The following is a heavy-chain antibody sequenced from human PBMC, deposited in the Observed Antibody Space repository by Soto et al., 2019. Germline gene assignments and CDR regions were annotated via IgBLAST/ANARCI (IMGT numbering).Heavy chain of an antibody. CDR1: DGSFSGYY. Sequence: PSETMSLTCAVCDGSFSGYYLSWIRQVPGKGLEWIGEINHSGSTSYNPSLESRVTFSVDTSTNQFSLKLTSVPAADTHVYYGAGFEGTRTRYCYYWGQGTPVTVSS. CDR2: INHSGST. D-gene: IGHD1-1*01. CDR3: AGFEGTRTRYCYY. V-gene: IGHV4-34*01. J-gene: IGHJ4*02.